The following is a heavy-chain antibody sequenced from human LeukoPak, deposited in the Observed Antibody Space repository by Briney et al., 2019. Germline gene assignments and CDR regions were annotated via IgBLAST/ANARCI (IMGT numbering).Heavy chain of an antibody. CDR2: IRKDGSEK. CDR1: GFTFEIYW. D-gene: IGHD1-26*01. CDR3: ARHWEGVESDAFDI. J-gene: IGHJ3*02. Sequence: GGSLRLTCAASGFTFEIYWMSWVRQAPGKGLEWVANIRKDGSEKNYVDSVKGRFTISRDNAKNSLYLQMNSLRADDTALYYCARHWEGVESDAFDIWGQGTIVSVSS. V-gene: IGHV3-7*04.